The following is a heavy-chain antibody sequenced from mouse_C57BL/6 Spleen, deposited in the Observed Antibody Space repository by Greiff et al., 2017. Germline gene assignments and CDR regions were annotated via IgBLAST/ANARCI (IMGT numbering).Heavy chain of an antibody. CDR2: IDPSDSYT. Sequence: QVQLQQPGAELVMPGASVKLSCKASGYTFTSYWMPWVKQRPGQGLEWIGEIDPSDSYTNYNQKFKGKSTLTVDKSSSTAYMQLSSLTSEDSAVYYCARSHGRDAMDYWGQGTSVTVSS. CDR1: GYTFTSYW. D-gene: IGHD1-1*01. V-gene: IGHV1-69*01. J-gene: IGHJ4*01. CDR3: ARSHGRDAMDY.